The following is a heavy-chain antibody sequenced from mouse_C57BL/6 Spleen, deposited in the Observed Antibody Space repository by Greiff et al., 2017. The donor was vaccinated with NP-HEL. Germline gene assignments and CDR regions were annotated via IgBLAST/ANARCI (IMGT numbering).Heavy chain of an antibody. CDR2: ISPNNGGT. J-gene: IGHJ3*01. CDR3: ARKDDYDGDFAY. V-gene: IGHV1-18*01. CDR1: GYTFTDYD. Sequence: VQLQQSGPELVKPGASVKIPCKASGYTFTDYDMDWVKQSHGKSLEWIGDISPNNGGTIYNQKFKGKATLTVDKSSSTAYMELRSLTSEDTAVYYCARKDDYDGDFAYWGQGTLVTVSA. D-gene: IGHD2-4*01.